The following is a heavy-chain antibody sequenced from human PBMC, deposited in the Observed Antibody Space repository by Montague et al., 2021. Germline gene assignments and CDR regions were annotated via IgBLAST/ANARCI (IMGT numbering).Heavy chain of an antibody. J-gene: IGHJ5*02. V-gene: IGHV4-39*07. D-gene: IGHD6-13*01. CDR2: IYYSGNS. CDR1: GASITSNIYY. CDR3: ARVCSSWYVGWFDP. Sequence: SETLSLTCTVSGASITSNIYYWGWIRQSPGKGLGWIGSIYYSGNSFYQPSLKSRITMAVDTSKNQFSLKLSSVTAADTAIYYCARVCSSWYVGWFDPWGQGTLVTVSS.